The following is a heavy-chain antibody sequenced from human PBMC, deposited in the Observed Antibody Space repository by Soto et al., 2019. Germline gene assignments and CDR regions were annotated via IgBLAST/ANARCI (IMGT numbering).Heavy chain of an antibody. Sequence: QVQLVESGGGVVQPGRSLRLSCAASGFTFSSYAMHWVRQAPGKGLARVAVISYDGSNKYYAASVKGRFTISRDNSKNTLYLQMNSLRAEDTGVYYCARVPSSCGRAHFDYWGQGTLVTVSS. V-gene: IGHV3-30-3*01. CDR1: GFTFSSYA. CDR3: ARVPSSCGRAHFDY. J-gene: IGHJ4*02. CDR2: ISYDGSNK. D-gene: IGHD2-21*01.